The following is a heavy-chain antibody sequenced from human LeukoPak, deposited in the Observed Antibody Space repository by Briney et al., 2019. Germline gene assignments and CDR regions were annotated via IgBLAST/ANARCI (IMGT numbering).Heavy chain of an antibody. V-gene: IGHV3-23*01. CDR1: GFTFSSYA. Sequence: GGSLRLSCAASGFTFSSYAMSWVRQAPGKGLEWVSAISGSGGSTYYADSVKGRFTISRDNSKNTLYLQMNSLRAEDTAVYYCAQVVAATPMIDYWGQGTLVTVSS. D-gene: IGHD2-15*01. J-gene: IGHJ4*02. CDR3: AQVVAATPMIDY. CDR2: ISGSGGST.